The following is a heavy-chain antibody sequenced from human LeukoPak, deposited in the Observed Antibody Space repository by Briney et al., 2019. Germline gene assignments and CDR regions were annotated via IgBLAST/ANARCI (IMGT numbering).Heavy chain of an antibody. CDR2: IYHSGST. D-gene: IGHD5-24*01. V-gene: IGHV4-38-2*02. J-gene: IGHJ4*02. Sequence: SETLSLTCTVSGYSISSGYYWGWIRQPPGKGLEWIGNIYHSGSTYYNPSLKSRVTISVDTSKNQFSLKLSSVTAADTAVYYCARRGDGYSFEYWGQGTLVTVSS. CDR1: GYSISSGYY. CDR3: ARRGDGYSFEY.